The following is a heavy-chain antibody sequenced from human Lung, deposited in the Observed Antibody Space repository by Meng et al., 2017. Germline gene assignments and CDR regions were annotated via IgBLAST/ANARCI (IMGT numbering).Heavy chain of an antibody. J-gene: IGHJ4*02. V-gene: IGHV3-7*01. Sequence: GESLKISCAASAFTFSTYWMSWVRQAPGKGLEWVANIKQDGSEKYYVDSVKGRFTLSRDNAKNSLYLQIDSLRAEDTAVYYCARLGNYADFDYWGQGTLVTVSS. D-gene: IGHD3-16*01. CDR1: AFTFSTYW. CDR3: ARLGNYADFDY. CDR2: IKQDGSEK.